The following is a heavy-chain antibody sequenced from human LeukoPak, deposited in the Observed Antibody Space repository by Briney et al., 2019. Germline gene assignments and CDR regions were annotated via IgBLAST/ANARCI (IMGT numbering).Heavy chain of an antibody. CDR1: GFTFSSYE. J-gene: IGHJ4*02. V-gene: IGHV3-48*03. CDR2: ISSSGSTI. Sequence: GGSARLSCAASGFTFSSYEMNWVRQAPGKGLEWVSYISSSGSTIYYADSVKGRFTISRDNAKNSLYLQMNSLRAEDTAVYYCAREAYGSGSHPVDYWGQGTLVTVSS. CDR3: AREAYGSGSHPVDY. D-gene: IGHD3-10*01.